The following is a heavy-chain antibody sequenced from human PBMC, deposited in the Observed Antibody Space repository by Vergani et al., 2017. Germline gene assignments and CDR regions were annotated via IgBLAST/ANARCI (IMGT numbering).Heavy chain of an antibody. J-gene: IGHJ4*02. Sequence: QAQLQQWGAGLLKPSETLSLTCVIYGGSFNDYWWTWIRPPPGKGLEWIGEIRHDGITQYSPSLKSRVTISIATSTHQFSLNLRSVTAADTAVYYCAREGYCTNGVCFALFDVWGQGALVTVSS. V-gene: IGHV4-34*01. CDR1: GGSFNDYW. D-gene: IGHD2-8*01. CDR2: IRHDGIT. CDR3: AREGYCTNGVCFALFDV.